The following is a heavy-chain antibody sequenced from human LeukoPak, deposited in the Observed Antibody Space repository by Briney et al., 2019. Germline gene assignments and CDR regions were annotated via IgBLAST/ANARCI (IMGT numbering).Heavy chain of an antibody. D-gene: IGHD2-15*01. CDR2: ISGSGGDT. Sequence: GGSLRLPCAASGFTFSNYAMSWVRQAPGKGLEWVSAISGSGGDTYYTDSVKGQFTIYRDNSRNTLYLQMNSLRVEDTAVYYCAKGPLGYFIGGTCYVDYWGQGTLVTVSS. V-gene: IGHV3-23*01. CDR3: AKGPLGYFIGGTCYVDY. J-gene: IGHJ4*02. CDR1: GFTFSNYA.